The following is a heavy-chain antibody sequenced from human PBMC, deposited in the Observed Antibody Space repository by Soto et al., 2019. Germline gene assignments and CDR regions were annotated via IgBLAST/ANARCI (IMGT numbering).Heavy chain of an antibody. D-gene: IGHD3-16*01. CDR2: INAGNGNT. J-gene: IGHJ4*02. V-gene: IGHV1-3*01. CDR1: GYTFTTYA. Sequence: ASVKVSCKASGYTFTTYAMHWVRQAPGQRLEWMGWINAGNGNTKYSQKFQGRVTITRDTSASTAYMELSSLRSEDTAVYYCARGEFLSYDDYWGQGTLVTVSS. CDR3: ARGEFLSYDDY.